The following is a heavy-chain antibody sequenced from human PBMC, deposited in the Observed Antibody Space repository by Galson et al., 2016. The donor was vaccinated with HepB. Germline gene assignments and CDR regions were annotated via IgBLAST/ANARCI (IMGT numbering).Heavy chain of an antibody. V-gene: IGHV4-59*12. J-gene: IGHJ2*01. D-gene: IGHD6-19*01. CDR3: ARDRLAVAGWYFDL. CDR1: GGSINFYY. CDR2: IYYSGNT. Sequence: SETLSLTCTVSGGSINFYYWSWIRQSPGKGLEWIGQIYYSGNTKYNPSLKSRVTISADTPKNQFSLNLTSVTAAGTAVYYCARDRLAVAGWYFDLWGRGTLVTVSS.